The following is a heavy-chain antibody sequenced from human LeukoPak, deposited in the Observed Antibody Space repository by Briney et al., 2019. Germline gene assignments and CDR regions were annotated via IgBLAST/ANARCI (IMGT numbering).Heavy chain of an antibody. CDR3: ARSRYYYDSSGYYKDY. V-gene: IGHV1-18*01. Sequence: ASVKVSCKASGYTFTSYGISWVRQAPGQGLEWMGWMSAYNGNTNYAQKLQGRVTMTIDTSTSTAYMELRSLRSDDTAVYYCARSRYYYDSSGYYKDYWGQGTLVTVSS. CDR1: GYTFTSYG. D-gene: IGHD3-22*01. J-gene: IGHJ4*02. CDR2: MSAYNGNT.